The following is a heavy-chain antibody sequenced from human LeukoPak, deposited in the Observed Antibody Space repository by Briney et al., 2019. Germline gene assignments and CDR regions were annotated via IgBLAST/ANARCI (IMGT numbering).Heavy chain of an antibody. CDR1: GFAFERHA. Sequence: GGSLRLSCAASGFAFERHAMSWVRQTPGKGLEWVSAISGSGGSTYYADSVKGRFTISRDNSKNTLYLQMNSLRAEDTAVYYCAKVPNWRVRDYWGQGTLVTVSS. J-gene: IGHJ4*02. D-gene: IGHD1-20*01. V-gene: IGHV3-23*01. CDR2: ISGSGGST. CDR3: AKVPNWRVRDY.